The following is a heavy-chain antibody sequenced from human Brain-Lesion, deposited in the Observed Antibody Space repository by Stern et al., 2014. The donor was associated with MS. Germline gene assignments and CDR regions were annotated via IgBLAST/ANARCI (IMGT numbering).Heavy chain of an antibody. J-gene: IGHJ6*02. CDR3: ARDQRGITIFGVVTDYYYLGMDV. V-gene: IGHV1-2*02. D-gene: IGHD3-3*01. CDR2: INPNTGGT. Sequence: QVQLGQSGAEVKKPGASVKVSCKTSGYIFTGYYIHWVRQAPGQGLEWMAWINPNTGGTKYDQKFQGRVTMSRDTSISTAYVELSSLTSDDTAVYYCARDQRGITIFGVVTDYYYLGMDVWGQGTTVTVSS. CDR1: GYIFTGYY.